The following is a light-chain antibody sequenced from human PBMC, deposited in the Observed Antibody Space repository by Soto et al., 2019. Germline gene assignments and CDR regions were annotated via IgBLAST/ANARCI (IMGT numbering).Light chain of an antibody. CDR1: EAISHY. CDR3: QQSSSTPLT. CDR2: GAS. J-gene: IGKJ4*01. V-gene: IGKV1-39*01. Sequence: IHMTQSPSSLSASIGDRVTITCRASEAISHYLNWYQQKPGKAPKLLIYGASKLQRGVPSRFSGSGSGTDFTLTSTSLQGEDFATYYCQQSSSTPLTFGGGPKVEI.